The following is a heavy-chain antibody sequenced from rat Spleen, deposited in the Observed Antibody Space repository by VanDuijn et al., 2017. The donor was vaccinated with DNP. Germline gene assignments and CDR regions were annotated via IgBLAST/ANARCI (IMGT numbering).Heavy chain of an antibody. CDR1: GFTFSNFG. CDR3: TTDLGDY. D-gene: IGHD5-1*01. V-gene: IGHV5-20*01. J-gene: IGHJ2*01. CDR2: INTGGGHS. Sequence: EVLLVESGGGLVQPGRSLKLSCAASGFTFSNFGMAWVRQTPTKGLEWVASINTGGGHSFYRDSVKGRFTISRDNAKSSLYLQMDSLRSEDTATYYCTTDLGDYWGQGVMVTVSS.